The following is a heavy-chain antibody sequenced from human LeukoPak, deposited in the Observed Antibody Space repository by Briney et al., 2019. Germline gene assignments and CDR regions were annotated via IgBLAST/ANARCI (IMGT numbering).Heavy chain of an antibody. CDR2: IYYSGST. Sequence: PSETLSLTCTVFGGSISSSSYYWGWIRQPPGKGLEWIGSIYYSGSTYYNPSLKSRVTISVDTSKNQFSLKLSSVTAADTAVYYCARSSTTVTPYYFDYWGQGTLVTVSS. V-gene: IGHV4-39*01. J-gene: IGHJ4*02. CDR3: ARSSTTVTPYYFDY. CDR1: GGSISSSSYY. D-gene: IGHD4-17*01.